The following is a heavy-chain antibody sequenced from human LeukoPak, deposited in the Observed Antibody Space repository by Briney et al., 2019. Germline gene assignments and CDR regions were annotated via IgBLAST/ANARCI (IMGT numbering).Heavy chain of an antibody. Sequence: PSETLSLTCSVSGGSISSYYWGWIRQPPGKGLEWIGSIYYSGSTYYNPSLKSRVTISVDTSKNQFSLKLSSVTAADTAVYYCARLTRFRDGYNPPLGYWGQGTLVTVSS. CDR1: GGSISSYY. D-gene: IGHD5-24*01. V-gene: IGHV4-39*01. J-gene: IGHJ4*02. CDR3: ARLTRFRDGYNPPLGY. CDR2: IYYSGST.